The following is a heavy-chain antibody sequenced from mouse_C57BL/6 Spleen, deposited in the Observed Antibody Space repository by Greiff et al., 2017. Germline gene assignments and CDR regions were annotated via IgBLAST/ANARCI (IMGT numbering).Heavy chain of an antibody. Sequence: VKLVESGPGLVQPSQSLSITCTVSGFSLTSYGVHWVRQSPGKCLEWLGVIWSGGSTDYNAAFISRLSISKDTSTSQVFFNMNSLQADDTAIYYCARHKDNWDYFDYWGQGTTLTFSS. CDR3: ARHKDNWDYFDY. CDR2: IWSGGST. CDR1: GFSLTSYG. V-gene: IGHV2-2*01. J-gene: IGHJ2*01. D-gene: IGHD4-1*02.